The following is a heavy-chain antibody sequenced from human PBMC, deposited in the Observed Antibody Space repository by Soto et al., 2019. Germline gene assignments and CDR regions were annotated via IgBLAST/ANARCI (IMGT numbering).Heavy chain of an antibody. Sequence: PGGSLRLSCAASGFTFSSYAMSWVRQAPGKGLEWVSAISGSGGSTYYADSVKGRFTISRDNSKNTLYLQMNSLRAEDTAVYYCAKVAAAGTHVPYYFDYWGQGTLVAVSS. J-gene: IGHJ4*02. CDR1: GFTFSSYA. CDR2: ISGSGGST. V-gene: IGHV3-23*01. D-gene: IGHD6-13*01. CDR3: AKVAAAGTHVPYYFDY.